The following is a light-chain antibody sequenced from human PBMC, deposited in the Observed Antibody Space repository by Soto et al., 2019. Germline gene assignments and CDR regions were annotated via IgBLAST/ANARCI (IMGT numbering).Light chain of an antibody. Sequence: IQMTQSTATLSASVGDRVTITCRASQSIISWLAWYQQKPGKVPQRLIYAASSLQTGVPSRFSGSGSGTDFTLTINSLQPEDFATYYCLQHDSFPPTFGQGTRLEVK. J-gene: IGKJ5*01. V-gene: IGKV1-5*01. CDR3: LQHDSFPPT. CDR1: QSIISW. CDR2: AAS.